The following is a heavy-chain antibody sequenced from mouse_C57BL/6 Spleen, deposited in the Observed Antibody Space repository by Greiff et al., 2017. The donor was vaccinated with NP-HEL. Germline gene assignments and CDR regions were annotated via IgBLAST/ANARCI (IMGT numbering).Heavy chain of an antibody. CDR2: IWPGGGT. J-gene: IGHJ4*01. Sequence: QVQLKESGPGLVAPSQSLSITCTASGFSLTSYAISWVRQPPGKGLEWLGVIWPGGGTNYNSALKSRLSISKDNSKSQVFLKMNSLQTDDTARYYCARNAMDYWGQGTSVTVSS. V-gene: IGHV2-9-1*01. CDR1: GFSLTSYA. CDR3: ARNAMDY.